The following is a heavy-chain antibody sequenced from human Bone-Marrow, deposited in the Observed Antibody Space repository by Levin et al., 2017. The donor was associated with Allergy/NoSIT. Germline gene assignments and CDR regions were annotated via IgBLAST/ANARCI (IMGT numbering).Heavy chain of an antibody. CDR1: GYSFTSYW. D-gene: IGHD2-8*01. CDR3: ARSKVDCTNGVCYPESIYFDY. Sequence: GESLKISCKGSGYSFTSYWIGWVRQMPGKGLEWMGIIYPGDSDTRYSPSFQGQVTISADKSISTAYLQWSSLKASDTAMYYCARSKVDCTNGVCYPESIYFDYWGQGTLVTVSS. CDR2: IYPGDSDT. J-gene: IGHJ4*02. V-gene: IGHV5-51*01.